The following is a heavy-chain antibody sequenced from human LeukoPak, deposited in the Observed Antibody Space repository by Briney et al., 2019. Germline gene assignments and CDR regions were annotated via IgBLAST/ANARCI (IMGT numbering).Heavy chain of an antibody. D-gene: IGHD2-15*01. CDR1: GFTFSSYE. CDR3: AKDGGYYCSGGSCYYYYYMDV. CDR2: ISSSGSTI. V-gene: IGHV3-48*03. J-gene: IGHJ6*03. Sequence: GGSLRLSCAASGFTFSSYEMNWVRQAPGKGLEWVSYISSSGSTIYYADSVKGRFTISRDNSKNTLYLQMNSLRAEDTAVYYCAKDGGYYCSGGSCYYYYYMDVWGKGTTVTISS.